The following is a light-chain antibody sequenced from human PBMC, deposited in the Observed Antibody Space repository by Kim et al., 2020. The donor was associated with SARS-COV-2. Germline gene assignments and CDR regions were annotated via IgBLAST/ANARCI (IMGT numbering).Light chain of an antibody. CDR3: QQYKNWPPRSS. CDR2: GAS. V-gene: IGKV3-15*01. Sequence: ETVLTQFPATLSVFPGERATLSCRTSQSVDTNLAWYQQKFGQAPRLLIYGASTRATGIPARFSGSGSGTEFTLTISSLQSEDFAMYSCQQYKNWPPRSSFGQGTKREI. J-gene: IGKJ2*01. CDR1: QSVDTN.